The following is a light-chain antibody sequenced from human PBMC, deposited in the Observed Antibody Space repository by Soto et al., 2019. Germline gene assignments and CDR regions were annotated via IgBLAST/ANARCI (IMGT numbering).Light chain of an antibody. Sequence: EIVLTQSPGTLSLSPGERATLSCRASQSVSSNYLAWYQQKPGQAPRLLIYGATSRATGIPERFSGSGSGTDLTLTISRLEPEDFAVYYCQQYGSSPPYTFGQGTKLEIK. CDR1: QSVSSNY. CDR2: GAT. J-gene: IGKJ2*01. V-gene: IGKV3-20*01. CDR3: QQYGSSPPYT.